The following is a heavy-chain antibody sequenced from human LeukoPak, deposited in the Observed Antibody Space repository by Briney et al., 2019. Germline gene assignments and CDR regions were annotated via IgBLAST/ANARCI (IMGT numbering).Heavy chain of an antibody. CDR2: INTNTGNP. CDR3: ARDLWMTTVTTLDY. V-gene: IGHV7-4-1*02. D-gene: IGHD4-11*01. Sequence: GASVKVSCKASGGTFSSYAMNWVRQAPGQGLEWMGWINTNTGNPTYAQGFTGRFVFSLDTSVSTAYLQISSLKAEDTAVYYCARDLWMTTVTTLDYWGQGTLVTVSS. CDR1: GGTFSSYA. J-gene: IGHJ4*02.